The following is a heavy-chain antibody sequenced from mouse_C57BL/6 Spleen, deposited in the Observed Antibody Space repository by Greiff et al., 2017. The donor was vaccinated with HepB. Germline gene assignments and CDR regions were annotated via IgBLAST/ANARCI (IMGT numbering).Heavy chain of an antibody. CDR2: ISSGSSTI. J-gene: IGHJ2*01. CDR1: GFTFSDYG. D-gene: IGHD3-2*02. CDR3: ARALDSSGHFDD. V-gene: IGHV5-17*01. Sequence: DVMLVESGGGLVKPGGSLKLSCAASGFTFSDYGMHWVRQAPEKGLEWVAYISSGSSTIYYADTVKGRFTISRDNAKNTLFLQMTSLRSEDTAMYYCARALDSSGHFDDWGQGATLTVSS.